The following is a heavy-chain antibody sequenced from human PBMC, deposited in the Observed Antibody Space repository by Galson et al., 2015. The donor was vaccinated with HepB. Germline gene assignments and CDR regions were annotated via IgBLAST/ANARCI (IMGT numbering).Heavy chain of an antibody. Sequence: SLRLSCAASGFTFSSYWMHWVRQAPGKGLVWVSRINSDGSSTSYADSVKGRFTISRDNAKNTLYLQMNSLRAEDTAVYYCARDPPGIAAAGTVFDYWGQGTLVTVSS. CDR3: ARDPPGIAAAGTVFDY. CDR2: INSDGSST. V-gene: IGHV3-74*01. D-gene: IGHD6-13*01. J-gene: IGHJ4*02. CDR1: GFTFSSYW.